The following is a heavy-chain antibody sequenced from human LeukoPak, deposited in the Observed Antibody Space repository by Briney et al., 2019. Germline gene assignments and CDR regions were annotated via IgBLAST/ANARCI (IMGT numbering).Heavy chain of an antibody. Sequence: ASVKVSCEASGYTFTSYGISWVRQAPGQGLEWMGWISAYNGNTNYAQKLQGRVTMTTDTSTSAAYMELRSLRSDDTAVYYCARGAYDFWSGYSDYWGQGTLVTVSS. J-gene: IGHJ4*02. CDR1: GYTFTSYG. D-gene: IGHD3-3*01. CDR2: ISAYNGNT. V-gene: IGHV1-18*01. CDR3: ARGAYDFWSGYSDY.